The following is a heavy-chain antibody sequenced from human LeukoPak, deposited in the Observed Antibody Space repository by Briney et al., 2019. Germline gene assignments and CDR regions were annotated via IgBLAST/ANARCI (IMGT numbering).Heavy chain of an antibody. CDR3: VSFYETY. J-gene: IGHJ4*02. D-gene: IGHD2/OR15-2a*01. Sequence: PGGSLRLSCAASGFTFSSYAMNWVRQAPGKGLEWVSTVSGSGTITYYAGSVKGRFTISKDNAKNTVYLQMNSLRAEDTAVYYCVSFYETYWGRGTLVTVSS. CDR1: GFTFSSYA. CDR2: VSGSGTIT. V-gene: IGHV3-23*01.